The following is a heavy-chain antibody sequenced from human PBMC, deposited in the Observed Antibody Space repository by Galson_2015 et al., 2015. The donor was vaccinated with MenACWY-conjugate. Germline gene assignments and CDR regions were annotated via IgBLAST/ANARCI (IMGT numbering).Heavy chain of an antibody. V-gene: IGHV5-51*01. Sequence: IGWVRQMPGKGLEWMGVIYPGDSDTRYSPSFQGQVTISAAKSISTAYLQWSSLKASDTAMYYCARGGVAGSDYWGQGTLVTVSS. CDR3: ARGGVAGSDY. D-gene: IGHD3-3*01. J-gene: IGHJ4*02. CDR2: IYPGDSDT.